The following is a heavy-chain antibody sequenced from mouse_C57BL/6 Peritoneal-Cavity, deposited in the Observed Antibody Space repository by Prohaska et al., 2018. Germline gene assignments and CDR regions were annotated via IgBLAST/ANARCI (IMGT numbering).Heavy chain of an antibody. Sequence: EVQLLETGGGLVQPGGSRGLSCEGSGFTFSGFWMSWVRQPPGKTLEWIGDINSDGSAINYAPSIKDRVTIFRDNDKSTLYLQMSNVRSEDTATYFCMRYGNYWYFDVWGTGTTVTVSS. CDR2: INSDGSAI. CDR1: GFTFSGFW. V-gene: IGHV11-2*01. CDR3: MRYGNYWYFDV. D-gene: IGHD2-1*01. J-gene: IGHJ1*03.